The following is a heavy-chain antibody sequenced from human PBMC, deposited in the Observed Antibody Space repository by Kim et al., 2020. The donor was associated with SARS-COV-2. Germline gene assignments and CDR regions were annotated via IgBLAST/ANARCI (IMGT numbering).Heavy chain of an antibody. CDR3: AMDHREWLQYTANWYFDL. Sequence: SETLSLTCTVSGGSISSYYWSWIWQPPGKGLEWIGYIYYSGSTNYNPSLKSRVTISVDTSKNQFSLKLSSVTAADTAVYYCAMDHREWLQYTANWYFDLWGRGTLVTVSS. D-gene: IGHD3-3*01. CDR1: GGSISSYY. CDR2: IYYSGST. V-gene: IGHV4-59*01. J-gene: IGHJ2*01.